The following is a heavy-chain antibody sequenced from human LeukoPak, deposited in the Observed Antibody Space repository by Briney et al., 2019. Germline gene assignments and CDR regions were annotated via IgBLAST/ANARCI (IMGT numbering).Heavy chain of an antibody. D-gene: IGHD1-14*01. CDR3: VVVVEPPDSDGFDV. J-gene: IGHJ3*01. Sequence: GGSLSLSCAASGFTFGNSWVRWVRQAPGKGLVWVSLISADGSTATYADSVKGRFTISRDNARNTLSLQMNSLTIEDTAVYYCVVVVEPPDSDGFDVWGQGTMITVSS. CDR1: GFTFGNSW. CDR2: ISADGSTA. V-gene: IGHV3-74*01.